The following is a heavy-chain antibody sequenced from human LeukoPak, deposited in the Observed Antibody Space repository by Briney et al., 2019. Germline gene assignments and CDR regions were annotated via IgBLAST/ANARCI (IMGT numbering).Heavy chain of an antibody. J-gene: IGHJ5*02. Sequence: GGSLRLSCAASGFAFSSYWMHWVRQTPGKGLVWVAHINSDGYSTNYADSVKGRFTISRDNAKNTLYLQMNSLRAEDTAVYYCAKWGILIFRPWFDPWGQGTLVTVSS. D-gene: IGHD3-16*01. CDR2: INSDGYST. CDR1: GFAFSSYW. CDR3: AKWGILIFRPWFDP. V-gene: IGHV3-74*01.